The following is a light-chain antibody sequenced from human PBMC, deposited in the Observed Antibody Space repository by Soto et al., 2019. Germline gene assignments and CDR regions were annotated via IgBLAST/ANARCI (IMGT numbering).Light chain of an antibody. CDR2: AVS. CDR1: SSDVGGYNY. J-gene: IGLJ1*01. Sequence: QSVLTQPASVSGSPGQSITISCTGTSSDVGGYNYVSWYQQHPGKAPKLVIYAVSNRPSGVSNRFSASKSGNTASLFISGLQAEDEADYYCSSYTSDSSYVFGSGTKVTVL. V-gene: IGLV2-14*01. CDR3: SSYTSDSSYV.